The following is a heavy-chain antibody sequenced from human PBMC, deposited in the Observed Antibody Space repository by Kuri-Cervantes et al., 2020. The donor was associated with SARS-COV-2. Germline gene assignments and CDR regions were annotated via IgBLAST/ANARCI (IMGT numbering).Heavy chain of an antibody. Sequence: ESLKISCAVYGGSFSGYYWSWIRQPPGKGLEWIGEINHSGSTNYNPSLKSRVTISVDTSKNQFSLKLSSVTAADTAVYYCASVAGTPGEKSAGESNDYWGQGTRVTGSS. CDR3: ASVAGTPGEKSAGESNDY. V-gene: IGHV4-34*01. J-gene: IGHJ4*02. CDR1: GGSFSGYY. D-gene: IGHD6-19*01. CDR2: INHSGST.